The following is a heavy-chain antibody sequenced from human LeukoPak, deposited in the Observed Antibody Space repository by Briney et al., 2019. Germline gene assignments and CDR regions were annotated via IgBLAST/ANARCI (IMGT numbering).Heavy chain of an antibody. Sequence: SETLSLTCAVYGGSFSDYYWTWLRQPPGRGLEWIGEINHRGRNNYSPSLTSRLTISVDTSKNQFSLELSSVTAADTAVYYCARPHLGADNYWYFDLWGRGTLVTVSS. CDR3: ARPHLGADNYWYFDL. J-gene: IGHJ2*01. V-gene: IGHV4-34*01. CDR1: GGSFSDYY. D-gene: IGHD1-26*01. CDR2: INHRGRN.